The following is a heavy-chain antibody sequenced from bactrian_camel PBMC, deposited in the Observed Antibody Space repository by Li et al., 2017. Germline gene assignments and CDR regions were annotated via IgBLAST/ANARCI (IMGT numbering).Heavy chain of an antibody. D-gene: IGHD1*01. V-gene: IGHV3S55*01. CDR2: IGSDDST. J-gene: IGHJ4*01. Sequence: VQLVESGGGAVQAGGSLRLSCAGARFTYNMAWFRQLPGEEREGVAAIGSDDSTAYIDSVKGRFTISQDNAKNEVYLQMNSLEPEDTAMYYCAAEHLSRKDCSAGSWSKWYNYWGQGTQVTVS. CDR3: AAEHLSRKDCSAGSWSKWYNY. CDR1: RFTYN.